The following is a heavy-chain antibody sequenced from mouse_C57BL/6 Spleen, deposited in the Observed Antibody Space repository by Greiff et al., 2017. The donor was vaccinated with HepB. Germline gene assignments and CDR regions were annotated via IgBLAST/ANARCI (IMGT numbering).Heavy chain of an antibody. CDR3: AREGYFGSSWDY. V-gene: IGHV1-26*01. D-gene: IGHD1-1*01. CDR2: INPNNGGT. Sequence: EVQLQQSGPELVKPGASVKISCKASGYTFTDYYMNWVKQSHGKSLEWIGDINPNNGGTSYNQKFKGKATLTVDKSSSTAYMELRSLTSEDSAVYYCAREGYFGSSWDYWGQGTTLTVSS. CDR1: GYTFTDYY. J-gene: IGHJ2*01.